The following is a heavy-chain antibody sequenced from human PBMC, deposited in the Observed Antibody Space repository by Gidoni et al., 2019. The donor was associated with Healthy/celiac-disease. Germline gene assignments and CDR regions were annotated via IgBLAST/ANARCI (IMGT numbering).Heavy chain of an antibody. Sequence: QVQLVESGGGVVQPGRSLRLSCAASGFTFSSYAMHWVRQAPGQGLEWVAVISYDGSNKYYADSVKGRFTISRDNSKNTLYLQMNSLRAEDTAVYYCARDEIAAAGTYDYWGQGTLVTVSS. J-gene: IGHJ4*02. V-gene: IGHV3-30-3*01. CDR3: ARDEIAAAGTYDY. D-gene: IGHD6-13*01. CDR1: GFTFSSYA. CDR2: ISYDGSNK.